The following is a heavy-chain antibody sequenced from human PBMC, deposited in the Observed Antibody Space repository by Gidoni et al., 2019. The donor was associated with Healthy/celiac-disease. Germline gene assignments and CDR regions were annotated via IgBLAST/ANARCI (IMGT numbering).Heavy chain of an antibody. J-gene: IGHJ4*02. D-gene: IGHD3-22*01. Sequence: EVQLVESGGGLVKPGGSLRLSCAASGFTFSNAWMRWVRQAPGKGLEWVGRIKSKTDGGTTDYAAPVKGRFTISRDDSKNTLYLQMNSLKTEDTAVYYCTTDRAYDSSGYLIDYWGQGTLVTVSS. CDR3: TTDRAYDSSGYLIDY. CDR1: GFTFSNAW. CDR2: IKSKTDGGTT. V-gene: IGHV3-15*01.